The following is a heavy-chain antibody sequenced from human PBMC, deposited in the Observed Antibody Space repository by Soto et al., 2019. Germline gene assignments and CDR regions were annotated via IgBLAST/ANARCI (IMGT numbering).Heavy chain of an antibody. CDR1: GFTFSSYG. Sequence: QVQLVESGGGMVQPGRSLRLSCAASGFTFSSYGMHWVRQAPGKGLEWVAVISYDGSNKYYADSVKGRFTISRDNSKNTLYLQMNSLRAEDTAVYYCAKDAGITGTQGDFDYWGQGTLVTVSS. D-gene: IGHD1-7*01. V-gene: IGHV3-30*18. J-gene: IGHJ4*02. CDR3: AKDAGITGTQGDFDY. CDR2: ISYDGSNK.